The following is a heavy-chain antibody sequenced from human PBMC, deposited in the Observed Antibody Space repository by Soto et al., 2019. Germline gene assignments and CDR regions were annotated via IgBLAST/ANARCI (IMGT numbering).Heavy chain of an antibody. CDR1: GYTFTSYA. V-gene: IGHV1-3*01. CDR2: INAGNGNT. Sequence: ASVKVSCKASGYTFTSYAMHWVRQAPGQRLEWMGWINAGNGNTKYSQKFQGRLTITKDTSKNQVVLTMTYMDPVDTATYYCAHMIEGAFFDHWGQGTLVTVSS. D-gene: IGHD2-21*01. J-gene: IGHJ4*02. CDR3: AHMIEGAFFDH.